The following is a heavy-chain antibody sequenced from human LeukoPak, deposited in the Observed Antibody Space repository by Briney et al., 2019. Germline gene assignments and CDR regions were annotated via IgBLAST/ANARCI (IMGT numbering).Heavy chain of an antibody. Sequence: PSETLSLTCAVYGGSFSGYYWSWIRQPPGKGLGWIGEINHSGSTNYNPSLKSRVTISVDTSKNQFSLKLSSVTAADTAVYYCARGIYGSGSYWQPWGQGTLVTVSS. CDR1: GGSFSGYY. CDR2: INHSGST. J-gene: IGHJ5*02. V-gene: IGHV4-34*01. D-gene: IGHD3-10*01. CDR3: ARGIYGSGSYWQP.